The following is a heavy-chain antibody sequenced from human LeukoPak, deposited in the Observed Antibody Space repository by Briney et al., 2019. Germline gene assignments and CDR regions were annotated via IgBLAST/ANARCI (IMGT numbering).Heavy chain of an antibody. CDR3: TTDLSELDDSGYYAKYFHH. CDR1: GFTFSKVL. D-gene: IGHD3-22*01. CDR2: IKSKTDGGTI. V-gene: IGHV3-15*01. Sequence: GGSLRLSCAASGFTFSKVLMSWVRQAPGKGLEWVGRIKSKTDGGTIDYAAPVKGRFTISRDDSKDTLFLQMNSLKAEDTAVYYCTTDLSELDDSGYYAKYFHHWGQGTLVSVSS. J-gene: IGHJ1*01.